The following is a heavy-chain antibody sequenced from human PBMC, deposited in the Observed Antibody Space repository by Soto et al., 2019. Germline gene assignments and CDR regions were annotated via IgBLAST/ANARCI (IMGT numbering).Heavy chain of an antibody. D-gene: IGHD4-17*01. V-gene: IGHV4-59*01. CDR1: GGSLSSYY. Sequence: QVQLQESGPGLVKPSETLSLTCTVSGGSLSSYYWGWIRQSPGKGLEWIGSIFYSGSFNHNPSLKSRATISLDTSKNQFSLKLTSVPAADTAVYYCASFFYGDDGAGVDVWGQGTKGTVSS. J-gene: IGHJ4*02. CDR2: IFYSGSF. CDR3: ASFFYGDDGAGVDV.